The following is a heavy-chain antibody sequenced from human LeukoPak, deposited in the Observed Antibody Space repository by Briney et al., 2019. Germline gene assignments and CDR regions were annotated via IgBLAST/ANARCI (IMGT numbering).Heavy chain of an antibody. Sequence: GGSLRLSCVASGYFFNNYAVSWVRQAPGKGLEWVSAISGSGGTYYADSVKGRFTISRDNSKNTGYLQMNSLRAEDTAVYYCVKGGQDCSPTTCYYDWGQGTLVTVSS. CDR3: VKGGQDCSPTTCYYD. J-gene: IGHJ4*02. D-gene: IGHD2-2*01. V-gene: IGHV3-23*01. CDR1: GYFFNNYA. CDR2: ISGSGGT.